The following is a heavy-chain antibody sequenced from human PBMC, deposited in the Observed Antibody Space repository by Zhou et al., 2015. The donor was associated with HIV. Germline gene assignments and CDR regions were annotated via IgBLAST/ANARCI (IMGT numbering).Heavy chain of an antibody. Sequence: VQLVQSGSEVKKPGSSVKVSCKASGHTFNRYIITWVRQAPGQGLEWMGMVTPLEGTLNYAQKFRGRVTFTADKSTGTVFLEMSRLRSEDTAMYYCGSSYYNYPYFWGQGTLVTVSS. V-gene: IGHV1-69*08. J-gene: IGHJ4*02. CDR1: GHTFNRYI. CDR3: GSSYYNYPYF. CDR2: VTPLEGTL. D-gene: IGHD3-10*01.